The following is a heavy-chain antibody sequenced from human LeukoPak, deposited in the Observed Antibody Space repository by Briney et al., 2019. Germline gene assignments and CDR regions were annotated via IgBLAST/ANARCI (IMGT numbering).Heavy chain of an antibody. CDR1: GFTFDNYA. V-gene: IGHV3-23*01. CDR3: AKGTGVWHPLGY. J-gene: IGHJ4*02. CDR2: ISGSGGGT. Sequence: GGSLRLSCAASGFTFDNYAMSWVRQAPGKGLEWVSGISGSGGGTYYADSVKGRFTISRDNSKNTLYLQMNNLRAEDTAAYYCAKGTGVWHPLGYWGQGTLVTVSS. D-gene: IGHD3-16*01.